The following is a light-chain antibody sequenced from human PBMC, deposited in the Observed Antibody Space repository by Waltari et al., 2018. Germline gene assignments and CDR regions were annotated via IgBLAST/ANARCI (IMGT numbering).Light chain of an antibody. CDR1: RSNIGSNY. Sequence: QSVLTQSPSASGTPGQRVTISCSGSRSNIGSNYVYWYQQLPGTAPKLLIYRNNRRPSGGPVRFSGSRSGTSASLAIFGLRSEDDADYFCAAWDDSLSGPVFGGGTKLTVL. CDR3: AAWDDSLSGPV. V-gene: IGLV1-47*01. J-gene: IGLJ3*02. CDR2: RNN.